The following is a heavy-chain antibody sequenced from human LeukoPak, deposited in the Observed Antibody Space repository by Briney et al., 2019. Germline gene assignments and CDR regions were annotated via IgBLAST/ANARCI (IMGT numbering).Heavy chain of an antibody. CDR3: ARDVGTTSGSILDY. D-gene: IGHD1-7*01. J-gene: IGHJ4*02. CDR1: GYTFTSYG. V-gene: IGHV1-69*04. CDR2: IIPILGIA. Sequence: ASVKVSCKASGYTFTSYGISWVRQAPGQGLEWMGRIIPILGIANYAQKFQGRVTITADKSTSTAYMELSSLRSEDTAVYYCARDVGTTSGSILDYWGQGTLVTVSS.